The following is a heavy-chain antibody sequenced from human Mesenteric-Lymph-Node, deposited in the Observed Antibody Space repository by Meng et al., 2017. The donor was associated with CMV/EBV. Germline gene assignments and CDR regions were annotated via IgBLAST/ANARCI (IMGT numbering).Heavy chain of an antibody. D-gene: IGHD4-17*01. CDR3: ARGGAVTTYYYYGMDV. V-gene: IGHV4-34*01. J-gene: IGHJ6*02. CDR1: GGSLSGYY. CDR2: INHSGIT. Sequence: SETLSLTCAVYGGSLSGYYWSWIRQPPGKGLEWIGEINHSGITNYNPSLKSRVTISVDTSKNQFSLKLSSVTAADTAVYYCARGGAVTTYYYYGMDVWGQGTTVTVSS.